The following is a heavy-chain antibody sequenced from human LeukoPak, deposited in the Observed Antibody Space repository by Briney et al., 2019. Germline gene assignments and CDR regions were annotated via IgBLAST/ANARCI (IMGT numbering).Heavy chain of an antibody. V-gene: IGHV3-21*01. CDR2: ISSSSSYI. J-gene: IGHJ4*02. D-gene: IGHD4-17*01. Sequence: GGSLRLSCAASGFTFSSYSMNWVRQAPGKGLEWVSSISSSSSYIYYADSLKGRFTISRDNAKNSLYLQMNSLRAEDTAVYYCARDGEHDYGDYVGIGYWGQGTLVTVSS. CDR3: ARDGEHDYGDYVGIGY. CDR1: GFTFSSYS.